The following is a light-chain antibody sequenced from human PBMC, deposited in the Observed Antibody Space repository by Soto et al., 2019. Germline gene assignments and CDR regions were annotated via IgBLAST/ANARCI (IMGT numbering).Light chain of an antibody. CDR1: QSVSSSY. CDR3: QQYCSSPPVT. V-gene: IGKV3-20*01. J-gene: IGKJ4*01. Sequence: EIVLTQSPGTLSLSPGERATLSCRASQSVSSSYLAWYQQKPGQAPRLLIYGASSRATGIPDRFSGSGSGTDFTLTISRLELEDLAVYYCQQYCSSPPVTFGGGTKVEIK. CDR2: GAS.